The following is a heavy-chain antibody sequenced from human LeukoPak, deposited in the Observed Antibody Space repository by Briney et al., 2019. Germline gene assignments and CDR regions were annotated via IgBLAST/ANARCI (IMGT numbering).Heavy chain of an antibody. V-gene: IGHV1-3*01. D-gene: IGHD1-20*01. CDR3: ARFRGVTGTTSYFDY. Sequence: ASVKVSCQASGYTFTSYAMHWVRQAPGQRLEWMGWTNSGNGNTKYSQKFQGRVTITRDTSASTAYMELSSLRSEDTAVYYCARFRGVTGTTSYFDYWGQGTLVTVSS. CDR1: GYTFTSYA. J-gene: IGHJ4*02. CDR2: TNSGNGNT.